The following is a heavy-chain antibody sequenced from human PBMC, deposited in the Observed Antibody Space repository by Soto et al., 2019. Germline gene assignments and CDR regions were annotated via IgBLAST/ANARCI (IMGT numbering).Heavy chain of an antibody. Sequence: SETLSLTCAVYGGSFSGYYWSWIRQPPGKGLEWIGEINHSGSTNYNPSLKSRVTISVDTSKNQFSLKLSSVTAADTAVYYCARDTKLLWFGEDYYYYYMDVWGKGTTVTVSS. CDR2: INHSGST. D-gene: IGHD3-10*01. J-gene: IGHJ6*03. V-gene: IGHV4-34*01. CDR3: ARDTKLLWFGEDYYYYYMDV. CDR1: GGSFSGYY.